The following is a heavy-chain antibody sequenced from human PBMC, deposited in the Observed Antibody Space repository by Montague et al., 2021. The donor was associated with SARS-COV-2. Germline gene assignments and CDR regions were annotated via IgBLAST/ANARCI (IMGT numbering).Heavy chain of an antibody. CDR2: IYCSGST. CDR1: GGSISSSSYH. CDR3: ARQGDQLLLEYWFDP. J-gene: IGHJ5*02. Sequence: SETLSLTCTVSGGSISSSSYHWGWIRQPPGKGLEWIGSIYCSGSTYYNPSLKSRVTISVDTSKNQFSLKLSSVTAADTAVYYCARQGDQLLLEYWFDPWGQGTLVTVSS. D-gene: IGHD2-2*01. V-gene: IGHV4-39*01.